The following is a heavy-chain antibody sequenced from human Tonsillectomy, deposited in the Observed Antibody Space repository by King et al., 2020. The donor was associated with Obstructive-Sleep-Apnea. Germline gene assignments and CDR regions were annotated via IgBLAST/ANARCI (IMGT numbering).Heavy chain of an antibody. CDR1: GFTFSGSA. CDR3: TRRGVGTTGFDY. CDR2: IRSKANSSAT. Sequence: VQLVESGGGLVQPGGSLKLSCAASGFTFSGSAMHWVRQASGKGLEWVGRIRSKANSSATAYAASEKGRFTISRDDSKNTAYLQMNSLKTEDTAVYYCTRRGVGTTGFDYWGQGTLVTVSS. D-gene: IGHD1-26*01. V-gene: IGHV3-73*01. J-gene: IGHJ4*02.